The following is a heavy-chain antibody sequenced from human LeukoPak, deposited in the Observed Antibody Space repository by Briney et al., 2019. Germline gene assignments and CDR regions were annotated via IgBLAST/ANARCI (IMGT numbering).Heavy chain of an antibody. CDR2: IKQDGSEK. CDR1: GFTFSSYW. D-gene: IGHD3-9*01. V-gene: IGHV3-7*01. Sequence: GGSLRLSCAASGFTFSSYWMSWVRQAPGKGLEWVANIKQDGSEKYYVDSVKGRFTISRDNAKNSLYLQMNSLRAEDTAVYYCARDPVYYDILTGYPNPYDYWGQGTLVTVSS. J-gene: IGHJ4*02. CDR3: ARDPVYYDILTGYPNPYDY.